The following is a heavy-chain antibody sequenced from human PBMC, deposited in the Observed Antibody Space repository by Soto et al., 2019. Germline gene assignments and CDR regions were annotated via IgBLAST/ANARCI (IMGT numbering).Heavy chain of an antibody. CDR3: ARDPNMVGAPMYYFDY. J-gene: IGHJ4*02. CDR2: KSYDGSNK. CDR1: GFTFSSYA. D-gene: IGHD1-26*01. Sequence: GGSLRLSCAASGFTFSSYAMHWVRQAPGKGLEWVAVKSYDGSNKYYADSVKGRFTISRDNSKNTLYLQMNSLRAEDTAVYYCARDPNMVGAPMYYFDYWGQGTLVTVSS. V-gene: IGHV3-30-3*01.